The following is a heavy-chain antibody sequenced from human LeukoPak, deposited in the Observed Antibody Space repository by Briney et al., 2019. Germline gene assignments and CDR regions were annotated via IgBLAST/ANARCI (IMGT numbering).Heavy chain of an antibody. CDR2: IYYSGST. D-gene: IGHD1-26*01. J-gene: IGHJ4*02. V-gene: IGHV4-38-2*01. Sequence: GSLRLSCAGSGFTFSVHSMNWVRQPPGKGLEWIGSIYYSGSTYYNPSLKSRVTISVDTSKNQFSLKLSSVTAADTAVYYCASPTTGDYWGQGTLVTVSS. CDR1: GFTFSVHS. CDR3: ASPTTGDY.